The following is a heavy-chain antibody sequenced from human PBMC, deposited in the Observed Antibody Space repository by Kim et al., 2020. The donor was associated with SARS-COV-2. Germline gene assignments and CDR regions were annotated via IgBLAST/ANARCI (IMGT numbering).Heavy chain of an antibody. V-gene: IGHV4-59*08. J-gene: IGHJ4*02. D-gene: IGHD3-10*01. CDR3: ARHTLLWFGQIDY. Sequence: SETLSLTCTVSGGSISSYYWSWIRQPPGKGLEWIGYIYYSGSTNYNPSLKSRVTISVDTSKNQFSLKLSSVTAADTAVYYCARHTLLWFGQIDYWGQGTLVTVSS. CDR2: IYYSGST. CDR1: GGSISSYY.